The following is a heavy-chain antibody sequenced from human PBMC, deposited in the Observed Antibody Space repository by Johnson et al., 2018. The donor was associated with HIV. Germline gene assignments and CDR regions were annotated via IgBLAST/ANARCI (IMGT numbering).Heavy chain of an antibody. CDR2: ISGSGGNT. V-gene: IGHV3-23*04. CDR3: AEGNHGI. J-gene: IGHJ3*02. D-gene: IGHD2/OR15-2a*01. CDR1: GFSFSSYA. Sequence: VQLVESGGGLVQPGGSMRLYCAASGFSFSSYAMTWVRQGPGKGLEWVSTISGSGGNTYYADSVKGRFTISRENSKNTLYLQMNSLRAEDTAVYYCAEGNHGIWGQGTMVTVSS.